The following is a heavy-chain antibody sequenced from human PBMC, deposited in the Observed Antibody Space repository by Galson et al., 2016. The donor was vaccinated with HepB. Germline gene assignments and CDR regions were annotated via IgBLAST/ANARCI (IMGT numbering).Heavy chain of an antibody. CDR3: ARAKANWDGGGDNWFDP. D-gene: IGHD7-27*01. CDR1: GDSVSTNSAA. V-gene: IGHV6-1*01. J-gene: IGHJ5*02. Sequence: CAISGDSVSTNSAAWNWIRQSPSRGLDWLGRTYYRSKWYNAYALSVKSRITINPDTSKNQISLQLNSVTPEDTAVYYCARAKANWDGGGDNWFDPWGQGTLVTVSS. CDR2: TYYRSKWYN.